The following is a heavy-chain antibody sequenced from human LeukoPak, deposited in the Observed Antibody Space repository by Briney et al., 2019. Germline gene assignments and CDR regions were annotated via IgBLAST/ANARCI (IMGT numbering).Heavy chain of an antibody. CDR2: INPGGGST. CDR3: ARDRQQLVDYYYYYGMDV. D-gene: IGHD6-13*01. CDR1: GYTFTSYY. J-gene: IGHJ6*02. Sequence: ASVKVSCKASGYTFTSYYMHWVRQAPGQGLEWMGIINPGGGSTSYAQKFQGRVTMTRDTSTSTVYMELSSLRSEDTAVYYCARDRQQLVDYYYYYGMDVWGQGTTVTVSS. V-gene: IGHV1-46*01.